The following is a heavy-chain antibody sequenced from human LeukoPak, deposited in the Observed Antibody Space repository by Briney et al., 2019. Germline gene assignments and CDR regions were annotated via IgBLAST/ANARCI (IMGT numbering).Heavy chain of an antibody. V-gene: IGHV3-7*01. CDR2: IKQDGSEK. CDR1: GFTFSSYW. Sequence: GGSLRLSCAASGFTFSSYWMSWVRQAPGKGMEWVANIKQDGSEKYYVDSVKGRFTISRDNAKNSLYLQMNSLRAEDTAVYYCARVTIFGYYYYYHGMDVWGQGTTVTVSS. J-gene: IGHJ6*02. D-gene: IGHD3-3*01. CDR3: ARVTIFGYYYYYHGMDV.